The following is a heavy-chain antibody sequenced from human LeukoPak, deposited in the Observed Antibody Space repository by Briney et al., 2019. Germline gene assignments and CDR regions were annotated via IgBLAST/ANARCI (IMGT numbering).Heavy chain of an antibody. CDR1: GFTFSSYA. V-gene: IGHV3-30*04. J-gene: IGHJ4*02. D-gene: IGHD5-18*01. CDR2: ISYDGSNK. CDR3: ARSLSLYSYGYYFDY. Sequence: WRSLRLSCAASGFTFSSYAMHWVRQAPGKGLEWVAVISYDGSNKYYADSVKGRFTISRDNSKNTLYLQMNGLRAEDTAVYYCARSLSLYSYGYYFDYWGQGTLVTVSS.